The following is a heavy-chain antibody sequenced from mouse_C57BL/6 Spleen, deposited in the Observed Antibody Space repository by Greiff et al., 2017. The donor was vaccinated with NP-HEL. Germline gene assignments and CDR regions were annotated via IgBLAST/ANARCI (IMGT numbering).Heavy chain of an antibody. CDR1: GFTFSSYA. CDR2: ISDGGSYT. V-gene: IGHV5-4*03. J-gene: IGHJ1*03. Sequence: EVNVVESGGGLVKPGGSLKLSCAASGFTFSSYAMSWVRQTPEKRLEWVATISDGGSYTYYPDNVKGRFTISRDNAKNNLYLQMSHLKSEDTAMYYCARGGYYYGSSYGYFDVWGTGTTVTVSS. CDR3: ARGGYYYGSSYGYFDV. D-gene: IGHD1-1*01.